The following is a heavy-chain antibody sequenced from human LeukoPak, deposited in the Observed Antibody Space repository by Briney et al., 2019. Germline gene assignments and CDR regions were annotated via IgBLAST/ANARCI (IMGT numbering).Heavy chain of an antibody. CDR1: GFSFSNYG. V-gene: IGHV3-30*18. Sequence: GGSLRLSCAASGFSFSNYGMHWVRQAPGKGLEWVAVISYDGSNKYYVDSVKGRFTISRDNSKNTLYLQMNSLRAEDTAVYFCAKELLWFGNPYYYGLDVWGQGTTVTVSS. D-gene: IGHD3-10*01. J-gene: IGHJ6*02. CDR2: ISYDGSNK. CDR3: AKELLWFGNPYYYGLDV.